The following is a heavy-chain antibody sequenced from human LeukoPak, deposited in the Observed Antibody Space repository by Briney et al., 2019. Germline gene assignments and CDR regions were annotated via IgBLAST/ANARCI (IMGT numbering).Heavy chain of an antibody. D-gene: IGHD3-9*01. CDR3: AGAYYDILTGYQEFDP. CDR1: GITFSSYG. CDR2: IWYDGSNQ. V-gene: IGHV3-30*02. Sequence: PGGSLRLSCAASGITFSSYGMHWVRQAPGRGLEWVAFIWYDGSNQYYADSVKGRFTISRDNSKNTLYLQMNTLRDEDTAVYYCAGAYYDILTGYQEFDPWGQGTLVIVS. J-gene: IGHJ5*02.